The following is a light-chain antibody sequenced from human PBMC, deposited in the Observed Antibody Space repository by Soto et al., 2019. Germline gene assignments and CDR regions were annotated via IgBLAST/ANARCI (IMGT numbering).Light chain of an antibody. CDR1: SSDVGSYNR. CDR2: EVS. J-gene: IGLJ2*01. CDR3: SSYTSSSTLA. Sequence: QSVLTQPPSVSGCPGQSVTISCTGTSSDVGSYNRVSWYQQPPGTAPKLMIYEVSNRPSGFPDRCSGSKSGNTASLTISGVQAEDEADYYCSSYTSSSTLAFGGGTKLTVL. V-gene: IGLV2-18*02.